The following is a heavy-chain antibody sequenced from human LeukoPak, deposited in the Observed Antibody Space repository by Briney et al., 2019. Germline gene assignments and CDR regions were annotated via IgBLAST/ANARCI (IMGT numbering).Heavy chain of an antibody. J-gene: IGHJ4*02. D-gene: IGHD2-21*02. Sequence: GESLKISCQGSGYSFNGYWIGWVRQVPGKGLEWIGIIYPGDSGTRYSPSFQGQVTISADKSISTAYLQWSSLKASDTAMYYCARFAYCGDDCHSRAYFDSWGQGTRVTVSS. CDR3: ARFAYCGDDCHSRAYFDS. CDR1: GYSFNGYW. V-gene: IGHV5-51*01. CDR2: IYPGDSGT.